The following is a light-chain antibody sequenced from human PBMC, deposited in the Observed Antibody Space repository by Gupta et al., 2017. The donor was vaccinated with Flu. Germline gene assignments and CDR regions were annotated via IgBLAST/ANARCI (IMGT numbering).Light chain of an antibody. CDR2: GEA. CDR1: QSVSSSY. CDR3: HHCRVT. J-gene: IGKJ4*01. V-gene: IGKV3-20*01. Sequence: EIVLTQSPGTLSLSPGERATLSCRASQSVSSSYLAWYQQKPGQAHRLLIYGEASRATGIRGRVSGSGYGTDFTRTISRVEPEDFAGEYGHHCRVTFGGGTKVEIK.